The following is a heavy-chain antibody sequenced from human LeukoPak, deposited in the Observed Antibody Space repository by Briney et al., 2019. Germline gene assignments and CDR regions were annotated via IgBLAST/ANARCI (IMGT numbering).Heavy chain of an antibody. J-gene: IGHJ4*02. CDR2: INPSGGST. CDR3: ARAMVRGVIRPVFDY. Sequence: ASVKVSCKASGYTFTSYYMHWVRQAPGQGLEWMGIINPSGGSTSYAQKFQGRVTMTRDTSTSTVYMELSSLRSEDTAVYYCARAMVRGVIRPVFDYWGQGTLVTVSS. V-gene: IGHV1-46*01. CDR1: GYTFTSYY. D-gene: IGHD3-10*01.